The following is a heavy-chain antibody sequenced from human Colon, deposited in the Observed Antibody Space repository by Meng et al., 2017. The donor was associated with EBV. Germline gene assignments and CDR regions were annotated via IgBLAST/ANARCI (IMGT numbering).Heavy chain of an antibody. J-gene: IGHJ5*02. D-gene: IGHD3-10*01. Sequence: QPQDPGPGLGPPLWTLSLTCTVSGDSAASGLSNWSWLRQPPGKGLEWIAYIYYIGGTNYNPSLKSRLTISLDTSKNQFSLSLRSVTAADTAVYYCARVSGRSFDPWGQGTLVTVSS. CDR3: ARVSGRSFDP. V-gene: IGHV4-61*01. CDR1: GDSAASGLSN. CDR2: IYYIGGT.